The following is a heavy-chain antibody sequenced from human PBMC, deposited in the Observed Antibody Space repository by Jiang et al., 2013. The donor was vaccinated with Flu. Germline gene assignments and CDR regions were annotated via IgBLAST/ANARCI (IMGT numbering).Heavy chain of an antibody. CDR2: IYYSGST. D-gene: IGHD3-9*01. Sequence: GLVKPSETLSLTCTVSGGSISSYYWSWIRQPPGKGLEWIGYIYYSGSTNYNPSLKSRVTISVDTSKNQFSLKLSSVTAADTAVYYCARSYDILTGYPFDYWGQGTLVTVSS. CDR1: GGSISSYY. CDR3: ARSYDILTGYPFDY. V-gene: IGHV4-59*08. J-gene: IGHJ4*02.